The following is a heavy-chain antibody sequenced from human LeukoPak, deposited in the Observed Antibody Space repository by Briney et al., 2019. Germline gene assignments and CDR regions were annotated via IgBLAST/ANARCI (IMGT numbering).Heavy chain of an antibody. J-gene: IGHJ4*02. CDR3: ATYVWGNLTFDY. CDR2: INPNSGGT. Sequence: ASVKVSCKASGYTFTGYYIHWVRQAPGQGLEWMGWINPNSGGTNYAQKFQGRVTMTSDTSISTAYMELSRLRSDDTAAYYCATYVWGNLTFDYWGQGTLVTVSS. V-gene: IGHV1-2*02. D-gene: IGHD3-16*01. CDR1: GYTFTGYY.